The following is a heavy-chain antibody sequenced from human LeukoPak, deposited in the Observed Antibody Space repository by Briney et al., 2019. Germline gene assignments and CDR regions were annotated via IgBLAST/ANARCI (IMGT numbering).Heavy chain of an antibody. D-gene: IGHD7-27*01. V-gene: IGHV4-59*08. J-gene: IGHJ4*02. CDR1: GDSIRGYY. CDR2: IYYTGNT. CDR3: ARHPGASFDY. Sequence: TSSETLSLRCTVSGDSIRGYYVSWIRHPPGKRRDWIGYIYYTGNTTYNPSLKRPVTMSIDTSRKVFSLRLTSVNAEDTDVYFCARHPGASFDYWGQGNLVTVSS.